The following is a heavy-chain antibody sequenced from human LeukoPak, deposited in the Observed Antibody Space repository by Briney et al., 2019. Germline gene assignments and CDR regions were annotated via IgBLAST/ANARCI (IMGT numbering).Heavy chain of an antibody. J-gene: IGHJ4*02. D-gene: IGHD5-12*01. CDR2: IKSNRGGGTT. CDR3: TGNNVATIGDF. Sequence: GGSLRLSCATSGFPLIDAWMSYVRQIPGKGVEWVGRIKSNRGGGTTDYASPVNDRFTISREDSQTTVYLQMNSLKAEDTAVYFCTGNNVATIGDFWGQGTLVTVSS. CDR1: GFPLIDAW. V-gene: IGHV3-15*01.